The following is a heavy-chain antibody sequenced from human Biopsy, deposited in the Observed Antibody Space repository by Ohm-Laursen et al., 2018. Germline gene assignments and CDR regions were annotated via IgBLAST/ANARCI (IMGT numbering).Heavy chain of an antibody. CDR1: GFAFNLYE. J-gene: IGHJ3*01. D-gene: IGHD1-26*01. V-gene: IGHV3-48*03. CDR3: ARLNSGTYDAFDL. CDR2: IYGGGSPV. Sequence: SLRLSCAASGFAFNLYEMNWVRQAPGKGLEWVSYIYGGGSPVFYADSVKGRFTISRDNAQNSLYLHMNSLRAEDTAVYYCARLNSGTYDAFDLWGQGTMVTVSS.